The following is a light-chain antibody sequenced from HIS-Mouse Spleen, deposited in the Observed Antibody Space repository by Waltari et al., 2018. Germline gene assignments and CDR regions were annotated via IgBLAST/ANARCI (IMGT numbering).Light chain of an antibody. CDR2: DVS. V-gene: IGLV2-11*01. J-gene: IGLJ3*02. CDR3: CSYAGSYTWV. CDR1: SSDFGGYYY. Sequence: QSALTQPRSVSGSPGQSVTISCTGTSSDFGGYYYVPWYQQHPGNAPKLMIYDVSKRPSGVPDRFSGSKSGNTASLTISGLQAEDEADYYCCSYAGSYTWVFGGGTKLTVL.